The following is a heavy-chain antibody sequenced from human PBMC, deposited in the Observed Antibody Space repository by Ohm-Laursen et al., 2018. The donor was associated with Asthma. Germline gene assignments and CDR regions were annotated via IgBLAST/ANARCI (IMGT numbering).Heavy chain of an antibody. D-gene: IGHD4-17*01. CDR1: GGSISSGDYY. J-gene: IGHJ6*02. Sequence: SDTLSLTCTVSGGSISSGDYYWSWIRQPPGKGLEWIGYIYYSGSTNYNPSLKSRVTISVDTSKNQFSLKLSSVTAADTAVYYCASGRQDYGDKGWGVYGMDVWGQGTTVTVSS. CDR2: IYYSGST. V-gene: IGHV4-61*08. CDR3: ASGRQDYGDKGWGVYGMDV.